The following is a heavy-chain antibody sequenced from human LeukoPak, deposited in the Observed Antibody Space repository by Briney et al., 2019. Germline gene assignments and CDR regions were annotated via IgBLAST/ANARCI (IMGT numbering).Heavy chain of an antibody. CDR2: ISAYNGNT. Sequence: ASVKVSCKASGYTFTSYYMHWVRQAPGQGLEWMGWISAYNGNTNYAQKLQGRVTMTTDTSTSTAYMELRSLRSDDTAVYYCARDPRCSGGSCYLDYWGQGTLVTVSS. CDR3: ARDPRCSGGSCYLDY. V-gene: IGHV1-18*04. D-gene: IGHD2-15*01. J-gene: IGHJ4*02. CDR1: GYTFTSYY.